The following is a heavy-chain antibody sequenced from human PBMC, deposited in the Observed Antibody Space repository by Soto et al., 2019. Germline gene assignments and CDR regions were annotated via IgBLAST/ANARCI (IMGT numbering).Heavy chain of an antibody. CDR1: GDSVSTNGAT. D-gene: IGHD2-8*01. Sequence: SQXRSRTCSISGDSVSTNGATWDWRRQSPSRGLEWLGRTYYRSNWYTDYAVSVKGRITISPDTSNNQLSLQLNYVTPDDTAVYYCARLIGNSWLDSWGQGTLVTVSS. V-gene: IGHV6-1*01. CDR3: ARLIGNSWLDS. CDR2: TYYRSNWYT. J-gene: IGHJ5*01.